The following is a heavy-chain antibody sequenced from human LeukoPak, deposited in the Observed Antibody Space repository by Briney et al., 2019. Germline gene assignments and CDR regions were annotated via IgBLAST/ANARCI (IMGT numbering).Heavy chain of an antibody. Sequence: PGGSLRLSCAASGFTVSSNYMSWVRQAPGKGLEWVSVIYSGGSTYYADSVKGRFTISRDNAKNSLYLQMNSLRAEDTAVYYCARGGYNWNDGDAFDIWGQGTMVTVSS. CDR3: ARGGYNWNDGDAFDI. J-gene: IGHJ3*02. CDR1: GFTVSSNY. V-gene: IGHV3-66*01. CDR2: IYSGGST. D-gene: IGHD1-20*01.